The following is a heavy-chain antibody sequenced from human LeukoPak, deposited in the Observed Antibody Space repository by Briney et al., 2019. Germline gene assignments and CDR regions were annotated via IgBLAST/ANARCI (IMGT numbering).Heavy chain of an antibody. CDR3: ASLGYYYDSSPGAFDI. CDR1: GGSISSSSYY. CDR2: IYYSGST. Sequence: SETLSLTCTVSGGSISSSSYYWSWIRQPPGKGLEWIGYIYYSGSTNYNPSLKSRVTISVDTSKNQFSLKLSSVTAADTAVYYCASLGYYYDSSPGAFDIWGQGTMVTVSS. V-gene: IGHV4-61*05. J-gene: IGHJ3*02. D-gene: IGHD3-22*01.